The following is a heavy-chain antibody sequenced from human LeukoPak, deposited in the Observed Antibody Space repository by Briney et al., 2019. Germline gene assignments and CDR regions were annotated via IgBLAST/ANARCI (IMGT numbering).Heavy chain of an antibody. V-gene: IGHV4-59*01. Sequence: SEPLPLTCTVSGGCMISYSWIWIRQPPGNLLEWIGYIYYSGSTNYNPSLKSRVTISVDTSKNQFSLKLSSVTAADTAVYHCARDNWNYGSSMDVWGQGTTVTVSS. CDR3: ARDNWNYGSSMDV. CDR1: GGCMISYS. CDR2: IYYSGST. D-gene: IGHD1-7*01. J-gene: IGHJ6*02.